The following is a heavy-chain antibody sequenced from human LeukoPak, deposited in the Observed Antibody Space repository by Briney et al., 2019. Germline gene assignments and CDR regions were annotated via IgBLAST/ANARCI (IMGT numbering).Heavy chain of an antibody. CDR2: ISYDGSNK. V-gene: IGHV3-30*03. CDR3: ARRRGYSGYDLDY. Sequence: PGRSLRLSCAASGFTFSSYGMHWVRQAPGKGLEWVAVISYDGSNKYYADSVKGRFTISKDNSKNTLYLQMNSLRAEDTAVYYCARRRGYSGYDLDYWGQGTLVTVSS. CDR1: GFTFSSYG. D-gene: IGHD5-12*01. J-gene: IGHJ4*02.